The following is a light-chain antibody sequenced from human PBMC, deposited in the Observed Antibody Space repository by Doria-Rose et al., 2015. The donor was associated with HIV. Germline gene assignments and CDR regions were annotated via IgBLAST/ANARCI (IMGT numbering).Light chain of an antibody. CDR2: WAS. CDR1: QSLLYTSTYY. V-gene: IGKV4-1*01. CDR3: QQYYDTPS. Sequence: DIRLTQSPESLGMSLGERATLNCKSNQSLLYTSTYYLAWYQQKPGQPPKLLIYWASTRQSGVPARFSGSGSGTDFTLTISSLEAEDVAVYYCQQYYDTPSFGPGTTVDIK. J-gene: IGKJ3*01.